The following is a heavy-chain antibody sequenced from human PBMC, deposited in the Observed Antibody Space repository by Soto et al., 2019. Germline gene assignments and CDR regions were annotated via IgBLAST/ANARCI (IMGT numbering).Heavy chain of an antibody. J-gene: IGHJ4*02. Sequence: VASVKVSCKASGYTFTVHYIHWLRQAPGKGFEWIGWTNPNNGSTKYAQKFQGRVTMTRDTSITTVYVELSSLRSDDTDVYFCARDVNPYYGPGSLHGYFDYWGQGTLVTVSS. CDR2: TNPNNGST. V-gene: IGHV1-2*02. CDR1: GYTFTVHY. D-gene: IGHD3-10*01. CDR3: ARDVNPYYGPGSLHGYFDY.